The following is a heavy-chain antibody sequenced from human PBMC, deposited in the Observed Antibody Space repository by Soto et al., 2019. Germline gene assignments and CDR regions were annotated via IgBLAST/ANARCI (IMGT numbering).Heavy chain of an antibody. Sequence: GGSLRLSCAASGFTFEDHAMHWVRQAPGKGLEWVAGITWNSGTVGYADSVKGRFTISRDNAKNSLYLQMNSLRGEDTDLYYCAKDRRALVSSFFGMDVWGQGTTVTVSS. CDR2: ITWNSGTV. V-gene: IGHV3-9*01. CDR3: AKDRRALVSSFFGMDV. J-gene: IGHJ6*02. CDR1: GFTFEDHA.